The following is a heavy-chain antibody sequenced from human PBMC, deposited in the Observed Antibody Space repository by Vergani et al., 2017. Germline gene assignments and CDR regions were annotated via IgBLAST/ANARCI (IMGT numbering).Heavy chain of an antibody. J-gene: IGHJ4*02. CDR1: GGSISSGGYS. Sequence: QLQLQESGPGLVKPSQTLSLTCAVSGGSISSGGYSWSWIRQPPGKGLEWIGYIYHSGSTYYNPSLKSRVTISVDRSKKQFSLKLSSVTAADTAVYYCARGYYDSSGFDYWGQGTLVTVSS. V-gene: IGHV4-30-2*01. D-gene: IGHD3-22*01. CDR3: ARGYYDSSGFDY. CDR2: IYHSGST.